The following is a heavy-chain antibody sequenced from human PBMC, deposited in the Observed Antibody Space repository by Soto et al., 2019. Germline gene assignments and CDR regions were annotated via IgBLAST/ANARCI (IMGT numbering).Heavy chain of an antibody. CDR1: GGSISNFY. J-gene: IGHJ6*02. Sequence: QVQLQESGPGLVKPSETLSLTCTVSGGSISNFYWTWIRQPPGKGLEWIGNVHYSGSTNYNHSVKSRVTTSVDTAKNQRSLNLSSVTAADTAVYYCARHKAAGSDRGGMDVWGPGTTVTVSS. CDR2: VHYSGST. V-gene: IGHV4-59*08. CDR3: ARHKAAGSDRGGMDV. D-gene: IGHD6-25*01.